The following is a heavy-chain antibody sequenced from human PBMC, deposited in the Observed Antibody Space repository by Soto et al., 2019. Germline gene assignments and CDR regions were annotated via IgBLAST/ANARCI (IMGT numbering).Heavy chain of an antibody. D-gene: IGHD4-4*01. CDR3: ARDLFEVKSLYGTTVTGSY. CDR2: IKQDGSEK. CDR1: GFTFSSYW. Sequence: TGGSLRLSCAASGFTFSSYWMSWVRQAPGKGLEWVANIKQDGSEKYYVDSVKGRFTISRDNAKNSLYLQMNSLRAEDTAVYYYARDLFEVKSLYGTTVTGSYWGQGTLVTVS. J-gene: IGHJ4*02. V-gene: IGHV3-7*05.